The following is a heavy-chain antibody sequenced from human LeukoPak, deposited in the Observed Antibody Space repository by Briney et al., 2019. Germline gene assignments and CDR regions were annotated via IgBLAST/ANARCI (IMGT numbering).Heavy chain of an antibody. CDR1: GYTFTSYY. CDR3: ARYGFSAVWQGGWHAFDI. Sequence: GASVKVSCKASGYTFTSYYMHWVRQAPGQGLEWMGIINPTTGDTTYAQKFQGRLTMTRDMSTGTVYMELSSLTSEDTAVFYCARYGFSAVWQGGWHAFDISGQGTVVTVSS. J-gene: IGHJ3*02. D-gene: IGHD2-15*01. CDR2: INPTTGDT. V-gene: IGHV1-46*01.